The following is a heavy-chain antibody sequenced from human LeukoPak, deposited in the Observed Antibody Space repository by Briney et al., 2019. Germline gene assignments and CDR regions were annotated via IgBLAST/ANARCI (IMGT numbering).Heavy chain of an antibody. CDR2: ISGSGGST. D-gene: IGHD5-24*01. J-gene: IGHJ4*02. Sequence: VGSLRLSCAASGFTFSSYAMSWVRQAPGKGLEWVSAISGSGGSTYYADSVKGRFTISRDNSKNTLYLQMNSLRAEDTAVYYCAKDISTVEMATLAEYWGQGTLVTLSS. V-gene: IGHV3-23*01. CDR3: AKDISTVEMATLAEY. CDR1: GFTFSSYA.